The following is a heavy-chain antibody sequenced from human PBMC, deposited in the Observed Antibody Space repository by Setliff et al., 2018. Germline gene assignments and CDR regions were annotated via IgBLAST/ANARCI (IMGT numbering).Heavy chain of an antibody. CDR2: IKSKADGGTA. D-gene: IGHD1-1*01. CDR1: GFTFSDAW. V-gene: IGHV3-15*01. Sequence: GGSLRLSCAASGFTFSDAWMNWVRQAPGKGLEWVGRIKSKADGGTADFAAPVKGRFTISRDDSKNTMSLQMNSLKTEDTAVYYCTTQGVRYGDYWGQGTLVTVSS. CDR3: TTQGVRYGDY. J-gene: IGHJ4*02.